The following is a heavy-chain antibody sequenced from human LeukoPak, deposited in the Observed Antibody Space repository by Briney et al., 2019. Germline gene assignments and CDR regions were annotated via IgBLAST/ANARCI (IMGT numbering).Heavy chain of an antibody. D-gene: IGHD6-6*01. J-gene: IGHJ5*02. V-gene: IGHV4-4*07. CDR3: ARVQSSSSMRFDP. CDR2: IYSSGST. Sequence: PSETLSLTCTASGGSISSYYWSWIRQPAGKGLEWVGRIYSSGSTNYNPSLKSRVTMSVDTSKNQFSLKLSSVTAADTAVYYCARVQSSSSMRFDPWGQGTLVTVSS. CDR1: GGSISSYY.